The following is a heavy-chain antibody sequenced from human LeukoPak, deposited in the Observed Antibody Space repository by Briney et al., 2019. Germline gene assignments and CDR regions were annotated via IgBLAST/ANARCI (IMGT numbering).Heavy chain of an antibody. CDR1: GYTFTSYA. D-gene: IGHD1-26*01. J-gene: IGHJ6*02. CDR3: ASLYSGSLGGWWGYYYGMDV. V-gene: IGHV1-3*01. Sequence: GASVKVSCKASGYTFTSYAMHWVRQAPGQRLEWMGWINAGNGNTKYSQKFQGRVTITRDTSASTAYMELSSLRSEDTAVYYCASLYSGSLGGWWGYYYGMDVWGQGTTVTVSS. CDR2: INAGNGNT.